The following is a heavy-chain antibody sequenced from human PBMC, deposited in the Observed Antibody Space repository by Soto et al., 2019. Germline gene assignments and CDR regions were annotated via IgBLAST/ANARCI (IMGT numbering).Heavy chain of an antibody. D-gene: IGHD2-21*02. Sequence: QVQLQQWGAGLLKPSETLSLTCAVYGGFVTSGSYYWSWIRQPPGKGLEWIGEMSHSGGTHFNPSLKSRFTLSVDTSKKQFTLKMSSVTAADTALYYCARVERGTATSVVDAFDIWGPGTMVTVSS. V-gene: IGHV4-34*01. CDR1: GGFVTSGSYY. CDR2: MSHSGGT. J-gene: IGHJ3*02. CDR3: ARVERGTATSVVDAFDI.